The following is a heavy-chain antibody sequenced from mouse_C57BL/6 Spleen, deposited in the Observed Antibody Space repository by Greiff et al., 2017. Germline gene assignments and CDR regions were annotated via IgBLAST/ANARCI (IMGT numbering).Heavy chain of an antibody. D-gene: IGHD2-3*01. CDR1: GYTFTDYN. V-gene: IGHV1-22*01. Sequence: VQLQQSGPELVKPGASVKMSCKASGYTFTDYNMHWVKQSPGQSLEWIGYINPNNGGTSYNQKFKGKATLTVNKSSSTAYMELRSLTSEDSAVYYCARDEGWLLLDYWGKGTTLTVSS. CDR3: ARDEGWLLLDY. J-gene: IGHJ2*01. CDR2: INPNNGGT.